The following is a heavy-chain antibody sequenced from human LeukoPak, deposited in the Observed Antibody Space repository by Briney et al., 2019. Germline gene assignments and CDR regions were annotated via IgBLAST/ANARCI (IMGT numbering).Heavy chain of an antibody. CDR2: IYPGDSDT. D-gene: IGHD5-18*01. J-gene: IGHJ3*02. Sequence: GESLKISCKGSGYSFTSYWIGWVRQMPGKGLEWMGIIYPGDSDTRYSPSFQGQVTISADKSISTAYLQWSSLQASDTAMYYCAGSMYGYPHANNDAFDIWGQGTMVTVSS. V-gene: IGHV5-51*01. CDR1: GYSFTSYW. CDR3: AGSMYGYPHANNDAFDI.